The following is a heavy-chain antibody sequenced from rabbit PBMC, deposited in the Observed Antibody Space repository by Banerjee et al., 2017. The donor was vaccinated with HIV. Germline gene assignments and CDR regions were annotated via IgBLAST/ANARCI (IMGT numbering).Heavy chain of an antibody. D-gene: IGHD4-1*01. CDR1: GFSFSNKAV. Sequence: QEQLVESGGGLVQPGGSLKLSCTASGFSFSNKAVMCWVRQAPGKGLEWIACINAITGKAVYASWAKGRFTFSKTSSTTVTLQMNSLTAADTATYFCVREVAAKFNLWGPGTLVTVS. J-gene: IGHJ4*01. CDR2: INAITGKA. CDR3: VREVAAKFNL. V-gene: IGHV1S45*01.